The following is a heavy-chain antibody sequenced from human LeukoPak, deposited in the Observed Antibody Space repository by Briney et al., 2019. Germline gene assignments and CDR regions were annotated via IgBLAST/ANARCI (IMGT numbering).Heavy chain of an antibody. CDR2: IYISGST. V-gene: IGHV4-61*02. J-gene: IGHJ4*02. CDR3: ARDRGTWNDDGFDY. CDR1: GGSISSGSYY. Sequence: PSETLSLTCTVSGGSISSGSYYWSWIRQPAGKGLEWIGRIYISGSTNYNPSLKSRVTMSVDTSKNQFSLKLSSVTAADTAVYYCARDRGTWNDDGFDYWGQGTLVTVPS. D-gene: IGHD1-1*01.